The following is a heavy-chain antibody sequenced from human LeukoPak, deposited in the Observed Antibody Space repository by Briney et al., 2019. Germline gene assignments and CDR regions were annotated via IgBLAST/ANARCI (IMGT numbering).Heavy chain of an antibody. Sequence: ASVKVSCKASGYTFTSYGISRVRQAPGQGLEWMGWISAYNGNTNYAQKLQGRVTMTTDTSTSTAYMELRSLRSDDTAVYYCARSDIVLMVYADWGQGTLVTVSS. CDR1: GYTFTSYG. V-gene: IGHV1-18*01. CDR3: ARSDIVLMVYAD. CDR2: ISAYNGNT. J-gene: IGHJ4*02. D-gene: IGHD2-8*01.